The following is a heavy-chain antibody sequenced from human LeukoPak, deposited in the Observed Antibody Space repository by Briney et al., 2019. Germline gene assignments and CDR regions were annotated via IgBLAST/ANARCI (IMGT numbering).Heavy chain of an antibody. D-gene: IGHD3-10*01. CDR1: GYTFTSYD. J-gene: IGHJ5*02. CDR2: MNPNSGNT. Sequence: GASVKVSCKASGYTFTSYDINWVRQATGQGLEWMGWMNPNSGNTGYAQKFQGRVTMTRNTSISTAYMELSSLISEDTAVYYCARRSPYRVRGPLGIWFDPWGQGTLVTVSS. V-gene: IGHV1-8*01. CDR3: ARRSPYRVRGPLGIWFDP.